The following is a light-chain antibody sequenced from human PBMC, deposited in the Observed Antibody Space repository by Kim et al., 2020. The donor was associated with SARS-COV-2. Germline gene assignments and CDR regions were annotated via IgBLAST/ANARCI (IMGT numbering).Light chain of an antibody. Sequence: LSPGERATLSCRASQSVSSSYLAWYQQKPGQAPRLLIYGACSRATGIPDMFSGSGSGTDFTLTISRLEPEDFAVYYCQQYGSSPYSFGQGTKLEI. CDR2: GAC. J-gene: IGKJ2*03. CDR1: QSVSSSY. V-gene: IGKV3-20*01. CDR3: QQYGSSPYS.